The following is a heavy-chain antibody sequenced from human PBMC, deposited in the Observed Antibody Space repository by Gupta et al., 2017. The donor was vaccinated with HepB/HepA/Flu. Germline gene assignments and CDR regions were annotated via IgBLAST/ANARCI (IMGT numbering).Heavy chain of an antibody. V-gene: IGHV2-5*02. J-gene: IGHJ3*01. CDR3: AHRRGSDAFDF. Sequence: QITLKESGPTLVKPTQTLTLTCTFSGFSLSTSGVGVGWIRQPPGKALQWLALIYWDNDRLYSPSLKRRLTITKDTSENQVVLTMTDMDPVDTATYYCAHRRGSDAFDFWGQGTMVTVSS. CDR2: IYWDNDR. CDR1: GFSLSTSGVG.